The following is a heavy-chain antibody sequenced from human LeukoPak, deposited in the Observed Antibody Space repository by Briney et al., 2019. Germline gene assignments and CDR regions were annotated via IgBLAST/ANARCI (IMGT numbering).Heavy chain of an antibody. D-gene: IGHD6-13*01. Sequence: PSQTLSLTCTVSGGSISSGGYYWSWIRQPPGKGLEWIGYIYHSGSTYYNPSLKSRVTISVDRSKNQFSLKLSSVTAADTAVYYCARGSGAAAGTGMSYYFDYWGQGTLVTVSS. CDR2: IYHSGST. CDR3: ARGSGAAAGTGMSYYFDY. V-gene: IGHV4-30-2*01. J-gene: IGHJ4*02. CDR1: GGSISSGGYY.